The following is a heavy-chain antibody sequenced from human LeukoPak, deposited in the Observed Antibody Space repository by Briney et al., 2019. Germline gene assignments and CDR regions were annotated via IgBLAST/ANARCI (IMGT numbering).Heavy chain of an antibody. CDR2: INHSGST. J-gene: IGHJ6*03. Sequence: SETLSLTCAVYGGSFSGYYWSWIRQPPGKGLEWIGEINHSGSTNYNPSLKSRVTISVDTSKNQFSLKLSSVTAADTAVYYCARVGSSWYCYYYYMDVWGKGTTVTVSS. CDR1: GGSFSGYY. D-gene: IGHD6-13*01. V-gene: IGHV4-34*01. CDR3: ARVGSSWYCYYYYMDV.